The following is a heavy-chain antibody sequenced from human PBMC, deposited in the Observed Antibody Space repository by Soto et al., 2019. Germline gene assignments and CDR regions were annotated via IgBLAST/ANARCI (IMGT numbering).Heavy chain of an antibody. D-gene: IGHD3-16*01. Sequence: QVQLVESGGGVVQPGRSLRLSCAASGFTFSNYGMHWVRQAPGKGLEWVTVISHDGSKKYYTSSVKGRFTISRDNSKNTLYPQMNSLRADDTAVYYCAKLGPGGLKNYFDYWGHGILVTVSS. J-gene: IGHJ4*01. V-gene: IGHV3-30*18. CDR2: ISHDGSKK. CDR1: GFTFSNYG. CDR3: AKLGPGGLKNYFDY.